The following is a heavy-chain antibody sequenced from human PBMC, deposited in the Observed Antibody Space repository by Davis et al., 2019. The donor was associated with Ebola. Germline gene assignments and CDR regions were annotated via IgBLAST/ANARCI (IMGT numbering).Heavy chain of an antibody. V-gene: IGHV3-66*01. CDR2: IQSPVRI. CDR3: TRGGGSGSQRP. J-gene: IGHJ5*02. D-gene: IGHD3-10*01. CDR1: GFFVRNNY. Sequence: PGGSLRPSCTPSGFFVRNNYMSWVRQAPGKGLEWVSLIQSPVRISYADSVKGRFTISRDDSNNILFLQMDSLRLEDTGFYYCTRGGGSGSQRPWGQGTLVTVSS.